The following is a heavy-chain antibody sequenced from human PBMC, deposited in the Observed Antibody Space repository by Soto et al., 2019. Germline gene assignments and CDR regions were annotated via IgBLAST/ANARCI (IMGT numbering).Heavy chain of an antibody. J-gene: IGHJ3*02. D-gene: IGHD3-3*01. CDR1: GYTFTSYG. Sequence: ASVKVSCKASGYTFTSYGISWVRQAPGQGLEWMGWISAYNGNTNYAQKLQGRVTMTTDTSTSTVYMELRSLRSDDTAVYYCAREMGDDFWSGYYIGAFDIWGQGTMVTVSS. CDR3: AREMGDDFWSGYYIGAFDI. CDR2: ISAYNGNT. V-gene: IGHV1-18*01.